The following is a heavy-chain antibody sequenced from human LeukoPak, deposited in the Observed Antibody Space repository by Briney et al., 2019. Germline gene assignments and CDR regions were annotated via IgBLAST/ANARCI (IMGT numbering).Heavy chain of an antibody. D-gene: IGHD6-13*01. Sequence: GGSLRLSCAASGFTFSSYSMNWVRQAPGKGLEWVSSISSSSSYIYYADSVKGRFTISRDNAKNSLYLQMNSLRAEDTAVYYCARVDIAAAAYYYYYMDVWGKGTTVTVSS. CDR3: ARVDIAAAAYYYYYMDV. CDR1: GFTFSSYS. CDR2: ISSSSSYI. V-gene: IGHV3-21*01. J-gene: IGHJ6*03.